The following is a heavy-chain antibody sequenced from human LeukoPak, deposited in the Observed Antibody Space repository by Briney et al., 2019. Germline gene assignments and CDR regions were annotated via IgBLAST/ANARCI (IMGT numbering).Heavy chain of an antibody. CDR1: GGSISSYY. J-gene: IGHJ5*02. CDR3: AGMIRGVPLDWFDP. CDR2: IYYSGST. V-gene: IGHV4-59*08. D-gene: IGHD3-10*01. Sequence: SETLSLTCTVSGGSISSYYWSWIRQPPGKGLEWIGYIYYSGSTSYNPSLKSRVTISVDTSRNQYSLKLSSVTAADTAVYYCAGMIRGVPLDWFDPWGQGTLVTVSS.